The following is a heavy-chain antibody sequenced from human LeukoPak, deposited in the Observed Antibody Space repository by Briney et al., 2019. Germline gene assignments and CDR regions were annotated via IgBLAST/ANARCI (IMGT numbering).Heavy chain of an antibody. D-gene: IGHD3-10*01. CDR1: GYTFTRYG. J-gene: IGHJ3*02. CDR3: ARGTYGSGSYYISGAFDI. CDR2: INYTGQR. Sequence: ASVKVSCKASGYTFTRYGISWVRQAPGQGLEWMGWINYTGQRNYAQKFQGRVTMTTETSTNTAYMELRSLRLDDTAVYFCARGTYGSGSYYISGAFDIWGQGTMVTVSS. V-gene: IGHV1-18*01.